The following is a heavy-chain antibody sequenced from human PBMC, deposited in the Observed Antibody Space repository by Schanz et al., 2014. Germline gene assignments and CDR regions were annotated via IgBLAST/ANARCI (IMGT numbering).Heavy chain of an antibody. J-gene: IGHJ4*02. CDR3: ARSAGRDFWSGYYTRFDY. V-gene: IGHV1-18*01. Sequence: QVQLVQSGAEVKKPGASVRVSCKASGYTFTTYAMSWVRQAPGQGLEWMGWISAYNGNTKYPQNLQGRVTMTTDTSTSTVYMELRSLRSDDTAVYYCARSAGRDFWSGYYTRFDYWGQGTLVTFSS. D-gene: IGHD3-3*01. CDR2: ISAYNGNT. CDR1: GYTFTTYA.